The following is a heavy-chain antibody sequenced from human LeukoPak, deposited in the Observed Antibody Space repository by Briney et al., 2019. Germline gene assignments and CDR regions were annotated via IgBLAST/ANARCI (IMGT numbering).Heavy chain of an antibody. Sequence: GASVKVSCKASGYTFTSYAMNWVRQAPGQGLEWMGWISAYNGDTNYAQRLQGRVAMTTDTSTSTAYMELRSLRSDDTAVYYCARDHYDRSGYYYTYYFEYWGQGTLVTVSS. CDR1: GYTFTSYA. CDR3: ARDHYDRSGYYYTYYFEY. CDR2: ISAYNGDT. V-gene: IGHV1-18*01. J-gene: IGHJ4*02. D-gene: IGHD3-22*01.